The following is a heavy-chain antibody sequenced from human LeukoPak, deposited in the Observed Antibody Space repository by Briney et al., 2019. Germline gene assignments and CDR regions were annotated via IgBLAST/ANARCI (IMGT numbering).Heavy chain of an antibody. CDR1: GGSISSYY. V-gene: IGHV4-59*01. CDR2: IYYSGST. J-gene: IGHJ6*02. Sequence: SETLSLTCTVSGGSISSYYGSWIRQPPGKGLEWIGYIYYSGSTNYNPSLKSRVTISVDTSKNQFSLKLSSVTAADTAVYYCARSRSSHYYYYYYGMDVWGQGTTVTVSS. CDR3: ARSRSSHYYYYYYGMDV. D-gene: IGHD2-15*01.